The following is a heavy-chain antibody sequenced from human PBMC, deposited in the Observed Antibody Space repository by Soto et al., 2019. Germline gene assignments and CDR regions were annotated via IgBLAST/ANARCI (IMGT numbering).Heavy chain of an antibody. V-gene: IGHV3-33*01. CDR1: GFTFSSYG. CDR2: IWYDGSNK. CDR3: ARDYGSGSYYFDY. Sequence: QVQLVESGGGVVQPGRSLRLSCAASGFTFSSYGMHWVRQAPGKGLEWVAVIWYDGSNKYYADSVKGRFTISRDNSKNPLDLQMSSLRAEDTAVYYCARDYGSGSYYFDYWGQGTLVTVSS. J-gene: IGHJ4*02. D-gene: IGHD3-10*01.